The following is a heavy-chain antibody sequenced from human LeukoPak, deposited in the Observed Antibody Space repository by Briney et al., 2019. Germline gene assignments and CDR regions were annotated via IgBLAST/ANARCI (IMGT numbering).Heavy chain of an antibody. Sequence: GGSLRLSCAASGFSLSDYWMNWVRQAPRRGLEWVANIKQDGTEKKYLDSVKGRFTISRDNVKNSVYLQMDSLGVEDTAVYYCVRGGRGERPNYWGQGTLVTVSS. CDR2: IKQDGTEK. J-gene: IGHJ4*02. V-gene: IGHV3-7*01. D-gene: IGHD1-26*01. CDR1: GFSLSDYW. CDR3: VRGGRGERPNY.